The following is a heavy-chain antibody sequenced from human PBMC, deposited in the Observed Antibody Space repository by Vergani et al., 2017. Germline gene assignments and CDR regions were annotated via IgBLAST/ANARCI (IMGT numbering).Heavy chain of an antibody. Sequence: EVQLVETGGGLIQPGGSLRLSCAASGFTFDDYAMHWVRQAPGKGLEWVSGISWNSGSIGYADSVKGRFTISRDNAKNSLYLQMNSLRAEDTALYYCAKGVAPGYYYGMDVWGQGTTVTVSS. D-gene: IGHD5-12*01. CDR2: ISWNSGSI. V-gene: IGHV3-9*01. CDR3: AKGVAPGYYYGMDV. J-gene: IGHJ6*02. CDR1: GFTFDDYA.